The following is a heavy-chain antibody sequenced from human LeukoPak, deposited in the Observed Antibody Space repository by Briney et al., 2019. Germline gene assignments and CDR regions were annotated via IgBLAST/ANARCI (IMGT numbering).Heavy chain of an antibody. D-gene: IGHD3-22*01. CDR1: GFTVSSNS. CDR3: ATRRLHYYDSSGYYSRPQKTFNM. CDR2: IYSDNT. J-gene: IGHJ3*02. Sequence: PGGSLRLSCTVSGFTVSSNSMSWVRQAPGKGLEWVSFIYSDNTHYSDSVKGRFTISRDNSKNTLYLQMNSLRAEDTAVYYCATRRLHYYDSSGYYSRPQKTFNMWGQGTVVTVSS. V-gene: IGHV3-53*01.